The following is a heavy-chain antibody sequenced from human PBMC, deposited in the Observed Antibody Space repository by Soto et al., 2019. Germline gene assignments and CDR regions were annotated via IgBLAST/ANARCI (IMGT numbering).Heavy chain of an antibody. Sequence: GGSLRLSCAASGFTFSSYWMHWFRQAPGKGLEWVGRTRNKANSYTTEYAASVKGRFTISRDDSKNSLYLQMNSLKTEDTAVYYCVRGPYYYGSGSYQYWFDPWGQGTLVTAPQ. V-gene: IGHV3-72*01. CDR1: GFTFSSYW. D-gene: IGHD3-10*01. CDR2: TRNKANSYTT. CDR3: VRGPYYYGSGSYQYWFDP. J-gene: IGHJ5*02.